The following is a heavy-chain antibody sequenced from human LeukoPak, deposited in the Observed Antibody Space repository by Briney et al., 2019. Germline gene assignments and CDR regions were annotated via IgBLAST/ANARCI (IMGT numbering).Heavy chain of an antibody. J-gene: IGHJ5*02. CDR3: ARGRSSWYGPDNWFDP. V-gene: IGHV1-18*01. CDR2: ISAYNGNT. D-gene: IGHD6-13*01. Sequence: ASVKLSRKASGYTFTSYGISWVRQAPGQGLEWMGWISAYNGNTNYAQKLQGRVTMTTDTSTSTAYMELRSLRSDDTAVYYCARGRSSWYGPDNWFDPWGQGTLVTVSS. CDR1: GYTFTSYG.